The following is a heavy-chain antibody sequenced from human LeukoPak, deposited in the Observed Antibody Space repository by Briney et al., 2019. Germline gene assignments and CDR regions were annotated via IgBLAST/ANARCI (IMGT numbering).Heavy chain of an antibody. V-gene: IGHV1-3*01. CDR2: INAGNGNT. CDR1: GFTFTSYA. CDR3: ARGAYSSGWRDFDY. D-gene: IGHD6-19*01. Sequence: GGSLRLSCAASGFTFTSYAMHWVRQAPGQRLGWMGWINAGNGNTKYSQKFQGRVTITRDTSASTAYMELSSLRSEDTAVYYCARGAYSSGWRDFDYWGQGTLVTVSS. J-gene: IGHJ4*02.